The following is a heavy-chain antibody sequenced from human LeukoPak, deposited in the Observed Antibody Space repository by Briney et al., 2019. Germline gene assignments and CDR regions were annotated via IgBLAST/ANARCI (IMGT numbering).Heavy chain of an antibody. Sequence: GGSLRLSCAASGFTFSSYAMSWVRQAPGKGLEWVAVIWYDGSNKYYADSVKGRFTISRDNSKNTLYLQMNSLRAEDTAVYYCARDRGYGGNGGDYYYGMDVWGQGTTVTVSS. D-gene: IGHD4-23*01. CDR2: IWYDGSNK. CDR1: GFTFSSYA. CDR3: ARDRGYGGNGGDYYYGMDV. J-gene: IGHJ6*02. V-gene: IGHV3-33*08.